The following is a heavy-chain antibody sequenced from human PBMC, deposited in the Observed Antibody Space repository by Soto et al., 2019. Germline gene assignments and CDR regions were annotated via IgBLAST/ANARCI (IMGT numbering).Heavy chain of an antibody. V-gene: IGHV2-5*02. CDR3: AHAYGGTSWPNDAFDI. Sequence: QITLKESGPTLVKPTQTLTLTCTVSGFSLSGDGVGVGWIRQPPGKALEWLALIYWDDDQRYSPSLKTRLTITKDTSKNHVVLTMTNMDPVDTATYYCAHAYGGTSWPNDAFDIWGQGTVVTVSS. CDR1: GFSLSGDGVG. D-gene: IGHD2-21*01. CDR2: IYWDDDQ. J-gene: IGHJ3*02.